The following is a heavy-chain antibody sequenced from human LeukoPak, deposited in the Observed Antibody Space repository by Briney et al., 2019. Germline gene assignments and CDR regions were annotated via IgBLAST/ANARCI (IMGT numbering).Heavy chain of an antibody. CDR1: GFSFSNYG. CDR3: AKDRKFNSGWTRSEYYYGMDV. Sequence: PGGSLRLSSAAAGFSFSNYGMHWVRQAPGKGLEWVAVISFDGSKKHYGDSMKGRFTVSRDNSKNTLDLQMDSLRAEDTAVYYCAKDRKFNSGWTRSEYYYGMDVWGQGTTVTVSS. J-gene: IGHJ6*02. CDR2: ISFDGSKK. V-gene: IGHV3-30*18. D-gene: IGHD5-12*01.